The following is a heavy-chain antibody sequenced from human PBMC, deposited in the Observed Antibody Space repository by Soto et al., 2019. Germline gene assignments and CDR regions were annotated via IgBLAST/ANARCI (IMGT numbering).Heavy chain of an antibody. Sequence: SVKVSCKASGGTFSSYAISWVRQAPGQGLEWMGGIIPIFGTANYAQKFQGRVTITADESTSTAYMELSSLRSEDTAVYYCARNTVTTLSYYYYGMDVWGQGTTVTVSS. D-gene: IGHD4-4*01. CDR1: GGTFSSYA. CDR3: ARNTVTTLSYYYYGMDV. V-gene: IGHV1-69*13. J-gene: IGHJ6*02. CDR2: IIPIFGTA.